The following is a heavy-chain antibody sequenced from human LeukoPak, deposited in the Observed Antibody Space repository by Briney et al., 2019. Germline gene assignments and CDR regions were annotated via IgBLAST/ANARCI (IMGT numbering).Heavy chain of an antibody. Sequence: GGSLRLSCAASGFTLSSYWMSWVRQAPGKGRGWVANIKQDGSEKYYVDSVKGRFTISRDNAKNSLYLQMNSMRDEDTAVYYCARAISIVGAPWSYDAFDIWGQGTMVTVSS. CDR1: GFTLSSYW. CDR2: IKQDGSEK. D-gene: IGHD1-26*01. CDR3: ARAISIVGAPWSYDAFDI. V-gene: IGHV3-7*01. J-gene: IGHJ3*02.